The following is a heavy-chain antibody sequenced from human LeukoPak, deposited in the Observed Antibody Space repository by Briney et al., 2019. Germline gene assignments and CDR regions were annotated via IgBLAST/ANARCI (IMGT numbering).Heavy chain of an antibody. D-gene: IGHD6-19*01. CDR2: IYYSGST. Sequence: SETLSLTCTVSGGSISSYYWSWIRQPPGKGLEWIGYIYYSGSTNYNPSLKSRVTISVDTPKNQFSLKLSSVTAADTAVYYCARLPPSSGYFDYWGQGTLVTVSS. J-gene: IGHJ4*02. CDR3: ARLPPSSGYFDY. CDR1: GGSISSYY. V-gene: IGHV4-59*01.